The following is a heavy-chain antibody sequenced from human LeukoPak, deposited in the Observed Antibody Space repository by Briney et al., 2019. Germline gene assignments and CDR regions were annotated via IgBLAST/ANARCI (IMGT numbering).Heavy chain of an antibody. CDR1: GDSISSYY. CDR2: IYYSGST. J-gene: IGHJ5*02. V-gene: IGHV4-59*01. D-gene: IGHD5-18*01. Sequence: SETLSLTCTVSGDSISSYYWNWIRQPPGKGLEWIGYIYYSGSTNYNPSLKSRVTISVDTSKNQFSLKLSSVTAADTAVYYCARARYRTRFDPWGQGTLVTVSS. CDR3: ARARYRTRFDP.